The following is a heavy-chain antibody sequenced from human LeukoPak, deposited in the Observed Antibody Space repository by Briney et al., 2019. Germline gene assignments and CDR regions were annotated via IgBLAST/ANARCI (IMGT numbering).Heavy chain of an antibody. Sequence: PGGSLRLSCAASGFTFRSYAMNWVRQAPGKGLEWVSAISGTGDSPHYADSVKGRFTISRDNSKNTLYLQMNSLRAEDTAFYYCAIDIGWFDPWGQGTLVTVSS. J-gene: IGHJ5*02. CDR3: AIDIGWFDP. CDR1: GFTFRSYA. V-gene: IGHV3-23*01. CDR2: ISGTGDSP.